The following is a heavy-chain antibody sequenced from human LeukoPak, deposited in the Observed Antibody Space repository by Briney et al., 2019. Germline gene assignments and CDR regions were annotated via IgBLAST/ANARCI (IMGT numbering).Heavy chain of an antibody. CDR3: AKGSRSNGYYIDY. D-gene: IGHD6-6*01. CDR1: GFTFSDYA. CDR2: ISGSGGTT. V-gene: IGHV3-23*01. J-gene: IGHJ4*02. Sequence: PGGSLRLSCAASGFTFSDYAMTWVRQAPGKGLEWVSGISGSGGTTYYADSVKGRFTISSDNSKNTGYLQLNSLRAEDTAVYYCAKGSRSNGYYIDYWGQGTLVTVSS.